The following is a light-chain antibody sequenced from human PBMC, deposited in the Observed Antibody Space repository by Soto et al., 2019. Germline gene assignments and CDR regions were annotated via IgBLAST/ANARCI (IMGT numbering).Light chain of an antibody. Sequence: QSVLTQPPSVSAAPGQKVTISCSGSSSNIGGNSVSWYQQLPGTAPKLLIYDDDKRLSGIPDRFSGSKSGTSATLGITGFQTGDEADYYCGSWDSSLSAYVFGTGTKVTVL. CDR3: GSWDSSLSAYV. J-gene: IGLJ1*01. CDR1: SSNIGGNS. CDR2: DDD. V-gene: IGLV1-51*01.